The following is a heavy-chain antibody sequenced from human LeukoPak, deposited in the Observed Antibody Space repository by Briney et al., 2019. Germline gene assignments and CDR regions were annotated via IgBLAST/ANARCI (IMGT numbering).Heavy chain of an antibody. Sequence: SETLSLTCTVSGGSISSYYWSWIRQPPGKGLEWIGDIYHLGATNYNPSLNSRVTISVDKSKNQFSLNLSSVTAADTAVYYCARAFLVGYSPEEFFFDYWGQGTLVTVSS. CDR3: ARAFLVGYSPEEFFFDY. CDR2: IYHLGAT. V-gene: IGHV4-59*12. J-gene: IGHJ4*02. D-gene: IGHD2-15*01. CDR1: GGSISSYY.